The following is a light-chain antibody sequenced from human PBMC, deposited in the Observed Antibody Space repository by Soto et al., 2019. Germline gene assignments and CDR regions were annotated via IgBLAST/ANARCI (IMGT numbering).Light chain of an antibody. J-gene: IGKJ1*01. CDR1: QSVSSY. Sequence: VLTQSPATLSLFPGDSATLSCRASQSVSSYLAWYHQRPGQAPRLLIHGASSRATGIPDRFSGSGSGTDFTLTISRLEPEDFAVYYCQQYGNSPWTCGQGTKVDIK. V-gene: IGKV3-20*01. CDR2: GAS. CDR3: QQYGNSPWT.